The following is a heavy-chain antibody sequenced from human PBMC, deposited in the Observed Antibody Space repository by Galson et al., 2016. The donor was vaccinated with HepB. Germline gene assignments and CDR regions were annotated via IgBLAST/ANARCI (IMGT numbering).Heavy chain of an antibody. CDR2: INPSGGRT. CDR1: GFSFVTYT. D-gene: IGHD4-23*01. J-gene: IGHJ4*02. Sequence: SLRLSCAASGFSFVTYTMGWVRQAPGKGLQWVSDINPSGGRTYYSDSVKGRFTISRDNSRNTLFLQMSSLRAEDTAIYYCAKASGGGSAYDYWGQGTLVTVSS. V-gene: IGHV3-23*05. CDR3: AKASGGGSAYDY.